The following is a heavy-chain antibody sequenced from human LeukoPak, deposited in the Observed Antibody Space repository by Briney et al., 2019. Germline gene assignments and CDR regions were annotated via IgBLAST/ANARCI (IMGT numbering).Heavy chain of an antibody. D-gene: IGHD3-3*01. CDR1: GGTFSSYA. Sequence: GSSVKVSCKASGGTFSSYAISWVRQAPGQGLEWMGGIIPIFGTPNYAQKFQGRVTITTDESTSTAYMELSSLRSEDTAVYYCARMYYDSRSDSPRWFDPWGQGTLVTVSS. CDR3: ARMYYDSRSDSPRWFDP. CDR2: IIPIFGTP. J-gene: IGHJ5*02. V-gene: IGHV1-69*05.